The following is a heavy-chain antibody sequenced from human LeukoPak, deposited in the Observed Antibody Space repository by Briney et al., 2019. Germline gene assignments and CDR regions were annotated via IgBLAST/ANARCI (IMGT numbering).Heavy chain of an antibody. Sequence: SETLSLTCTVSGGSITNYYWSWIRQPPGKGLEWIGYISYSGSSNYNPSLKSRVTISVDTSKNQFFLRLNSVTAADTAVYYCAREGDYENWLDPWGQGTLVTVSS. D-gene: IGHD4-17*01. V-gene: IGHV4-59*01. CDR1: GGSITNYY. J-gene: IGHJ5*02. CDR3: AREGDYENWLDP. CDR2: ISYSGSS.